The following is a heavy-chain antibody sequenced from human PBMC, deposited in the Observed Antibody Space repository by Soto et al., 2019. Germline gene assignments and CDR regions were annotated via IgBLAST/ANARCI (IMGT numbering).Heavy chain of an antibody. CDR3: AKDKQGYYDSSGRYGMDV. CDR2: ISWDGGST. J-gene: IGHJ6*02. Sequence: GGSLRLSCAASGFTFDDYTMHWVRQAPGKGLEWVSLISWDGGSTYYADSVKGRFTISRDNSKNSLYLQMNGLRTEDTALYYCAKDKQGYYDSSGRYGMDVWGQGTTVTVSS. CDR1: GFTFDDYT. V-gene: IGHV3-43*01. D-gene: IGHD3-22*01.